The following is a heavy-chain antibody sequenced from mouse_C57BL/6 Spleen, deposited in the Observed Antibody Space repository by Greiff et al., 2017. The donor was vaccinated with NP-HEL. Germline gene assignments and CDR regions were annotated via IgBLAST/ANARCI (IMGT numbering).Heavy chain of an antibody. CDR2: IDPSDSYT. J-gene: IGHJ4*01. Sequence: QVQLQQPGAELVMPGASVKLSCKASGYTFTSYWMHWVKQRPGQGLEWIGEIDPSDSYTNYNQKFKGKSTLTVDKSSSTAYMQLSSLTSEDCAVYYCARLESNHSYWGQGTSVTVSS. CDR3: ARLESNHSY. D-gene: IGHD2-5*01. CDR1: GYTFTSYW. V-gene: IGHV1-69*01.